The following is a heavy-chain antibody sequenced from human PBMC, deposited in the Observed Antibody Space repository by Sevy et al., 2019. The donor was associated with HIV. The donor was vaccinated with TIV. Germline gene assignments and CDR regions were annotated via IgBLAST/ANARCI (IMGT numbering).Heavy chain of an antibody. J-gene: IGHJ4*02. CDR3: AKDLAGPGRRYFDY. V-gene: IGHV3-30*02. D-gene: IGHD6-13*01. CDR1: GFTFSNFG. CDR2: IRYDGSDK. Sequence: GGSLRLTCTASGFTFSNFGMQWVRQVPGKGLEWVTFIRYDGSDKYYAASVKGRFTISRDDSKNTLYLQMDSLRPEDTAIYYCAKDLAGPGRRYFDYWGQGTLVTVSS.